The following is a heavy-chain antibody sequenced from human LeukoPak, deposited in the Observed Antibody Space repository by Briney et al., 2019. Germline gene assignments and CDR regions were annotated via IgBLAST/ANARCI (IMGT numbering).Heavy chain of an antibody. V-gene: IGHV3-21*01. CDR2: ISSSSSYI. CDR1: GFTFSSYS. J-gene: IGHJ4*02. D-gene: IGHD1-14*01. CDR3: ARDIWTWRVTGDY. Sequence: GGSLRLSCAASGFTFSSYSMNWVRQAPGKGLEWVSSISSSSSYIYYADSVKGRFTISRDNAKNSLYLQMNSLRAEDTAVYYCARDIWTWRVTGDYWGQGTLVTVSS.